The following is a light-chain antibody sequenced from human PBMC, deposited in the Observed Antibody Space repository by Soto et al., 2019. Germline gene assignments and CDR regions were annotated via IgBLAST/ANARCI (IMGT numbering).Light chain of an antibody. CDR1: QSISSS. CDR2: AAS. Sequence: DIQMTQSPSSLSASVGDRVTITCRASQSISSSLNWYQQKPGKAPKLLIYAASSLQSGVPSRFSGSGSGTDFTLTISSLQPEDFGAYYCQQSYSSPLTFGGGTKVEIK. V-gene: IGKV1-39*01. CDR3: QQSYSSPLT. J-gene: IGKJ4*01.